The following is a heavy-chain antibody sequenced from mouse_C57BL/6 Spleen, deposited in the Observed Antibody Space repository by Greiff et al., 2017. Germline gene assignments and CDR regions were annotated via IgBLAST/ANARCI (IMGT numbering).Heavy chain of an antibody. Sequence: QVQLQQSGAELVRPGTSVKVSCKASGYAFTNYLIEWVKQRPGQGLEWIGVINPGSGGTNYNEKFKGKATLTADKSSSTAYMQLSSLTSEDSAVYVCARSRAYYSKGDAMDYWGQGTSVTVSS. CDR1: GYAFTNYL. J-gene: IGHJ4*01. D-gene: IGHD2-5*01. CDR3: ARSRAYYSKGDAMDY. V-gene: IGHV1-54*01. CDR2: INPGSGGT.